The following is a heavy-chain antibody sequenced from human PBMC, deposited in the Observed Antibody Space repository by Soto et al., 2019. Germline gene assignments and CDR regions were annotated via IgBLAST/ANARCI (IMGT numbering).Heavy chain of an antibody. J-gene: IGHJ6*03. D-gene: IGHD2-15*01. V-gene: IGHV1-69*08. CDR1: GATFIDYT. Sequence: QVQLVQSGAEVKKPGSSVRISCAASGATFIDYTFTWVRRAPGQGLEWMGRVIPLLDASNYAEKFQDRVTITADRSTSTVYMELSGLKSEDSAIYYCASGKSQMTQDRMGFYYYMDVWGKGTTVTVSS. CDR2: VIPLLDAS. CDR3: ASGKSQMTQDRMGFYYYMDV.